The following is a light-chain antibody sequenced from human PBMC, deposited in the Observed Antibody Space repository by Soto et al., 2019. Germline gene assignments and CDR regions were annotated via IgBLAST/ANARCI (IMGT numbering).Light chain of an antibody. CDR3: SSYTSSSTLV. Sequence: QSALTQPASVSGSPGQSITISCTGTSSDVGGYNFVSWYQQPPGKAPKLMIYDVSNRPSGVSNRFSGSKSANTASLTISDLQAEDEADYYCSSYTSSSTLVFGTGTKVTVL. J-gene: IGLJ1*01. CDR1: SSDVGGYNF. V-gene: IGLV2-14*01. CDR2: DVS.